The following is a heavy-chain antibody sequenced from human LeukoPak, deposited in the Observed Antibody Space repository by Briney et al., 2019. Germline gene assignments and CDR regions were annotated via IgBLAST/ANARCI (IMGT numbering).Heavy chain of an antibody. CDR2: IYYSGST. CDR1: GGSICSYY. CDR3: ARHSTHIGGYSSRGGWFDP. V-gene: IGHV4-59*08. Sequence: SETLSLTCTVSGGSICSYYWSWIRQPPGKGLEWIGYIYYSGSTNYNPSLKSRVTISVDTSKNQFSLKLSSVTAADTAVYYCARHSTHIGGYSSRGGWFDPWGQGTLVTVSS. J-gene: IGHJ5*02. D-gene: IGHD6-13*01.